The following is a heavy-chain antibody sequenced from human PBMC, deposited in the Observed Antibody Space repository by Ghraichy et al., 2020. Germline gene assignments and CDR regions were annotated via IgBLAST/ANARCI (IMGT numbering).Heavy chain of an antibody. CDR3: ARRKEALDI. J-gene: IGHJ3*02. V-gene: IGHV3-64*01. CDR2: ISTDGAGT. CDR1: SP. Sequence: SPMHWVRQAPGKGLEYVSAISTDGAGTYYANSVKGRFTVSRDNSKNTLYLQMGSLRPEDMAVYYCARRKEALDIWGQGTMVTVSS.